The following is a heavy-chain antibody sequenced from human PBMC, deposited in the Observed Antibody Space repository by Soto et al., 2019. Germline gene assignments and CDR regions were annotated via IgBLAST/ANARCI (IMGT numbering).Heavy chain of an antibody. V-gene: IGHV4-59*01. CDR2: IYYSGST. CDR1: GGSISSYY. D-gene: IGHD3-3*01. Sequence: PSETLSLTCTVSGGSISSYYWSWIRQPPGKGLEWIGYIYYSGSTNYNPSLKSRVTISVDTSKNQFSLKLSSVTATDTAVYYCARAYYDFWSGPLLGGMDVWGQGTTVTVSS. J-gene: IGHJ6*02. CDR3: ARAYYDFWSGPLLGGMDV.